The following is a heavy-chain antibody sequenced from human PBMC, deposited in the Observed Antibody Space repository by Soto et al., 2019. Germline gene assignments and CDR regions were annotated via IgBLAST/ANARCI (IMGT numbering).Heavy chain of an antibody. CDR1: GFSLSTSGVG. Sequence: QITLKESGPTLVEPTQTLTLTCTFSGFSLSTSGVGVGWIRQPPGKALEWLVFIYWDDDKRYSPSLGSRLTITKDTSQNQVVLTMTNMDPVDTATYYCAHRVHYSTSWYSGYFDYWGQGTLVTVSS. CDR3: AHRVHYSTSWYSGYFDY. J-gene: IGHJ4*02. V-gene: IGHV2-5*02. D-gene: IGHD6-13*01. CDR2: IYWDDDK.